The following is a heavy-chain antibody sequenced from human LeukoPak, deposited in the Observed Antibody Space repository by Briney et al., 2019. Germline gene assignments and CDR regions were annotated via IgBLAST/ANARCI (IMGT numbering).Heavy chain of an antibody. Sequence: GGSLRLSCAASGFTFSSYEMNWVRQAPGKGLEWVSYISSSGSTIYYADSVKGRFTISRDNAKNSLYLQMNSLRAEDTAVYYCASSAFYGDSDYWGQGTLVTVSS. CDR3: ASSAFYGDSDY. D-gene: IGHD4-17*01. CDR2: ISSSGSTI. V-gene: IGHV3-48*03. CDR1: GFTFSSYE. J-gene: IGHJ4*02.